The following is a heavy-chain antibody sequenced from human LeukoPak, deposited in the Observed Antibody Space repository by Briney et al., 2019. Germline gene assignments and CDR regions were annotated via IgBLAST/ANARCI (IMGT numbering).Heavy chain of an antibody. D-gene: IGHD5-12*01. Sequence: ASVKVSCKASGYTFTSYGISWVRQAPGQGLEWMGWISAYNGDTNYAQKLQGRVTMTTDTSTSTAYMELRSLRSDDTAVYYCARAKRNIVATRPTPDYWGQGTLVTVSS. CDR1: GYTFTSYG. J-gene: IGHJ4*02. V-gene: IGHV1-18*01. CDR3: ARAKRNIVATRPTPDY. CDR2: ISAYNGDT.